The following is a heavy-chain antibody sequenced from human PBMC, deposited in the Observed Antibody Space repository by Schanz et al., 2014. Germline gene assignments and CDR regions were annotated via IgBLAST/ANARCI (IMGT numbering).Heavy chain of an antibody. CDR2: ISSSSMYI. J-gene: IGHJ4*02. CDR1: GGTFSSYS. V-gene: IGHV3-21*01. D-gene: IGHD6-19*01. Sequence: VQLVQSGAEVKKPGSSVKVSCKASGGTFSSYSISWVRQAPGKGLEWVSSISSSSMYIYQADSMRGRFTISRDNAKNSLYLQVNNLSAEDTAVYYCVRDKKGFVAVAGRAPFDYWGQGTLVTVSS. CDR3: VRDKKGFVAVAGRAPFDY.